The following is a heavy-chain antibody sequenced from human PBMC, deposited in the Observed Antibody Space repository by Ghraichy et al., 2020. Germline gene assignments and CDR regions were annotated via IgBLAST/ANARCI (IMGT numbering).Heavy chain of an antibody. J-gene: IGHJ5*02. Sequence: ASVKVSCKASGYTFTGYYMHWVRQAPGQGLEWMGWINPNSGGTNYAQKFQGWVTMTRDTSISTAYMELSRLRSDDTAVYYCARADAYYDFWSGYVETHNWFDPWGQGTLVTVSS. D-gene: IGHD3-3*01. CDR2: INPNSGGT. CDR3: ARADAYYDFWSGYVETHNWFDP. CDR1: GYTFTGYY. V-gene: IGHV1-2*04.